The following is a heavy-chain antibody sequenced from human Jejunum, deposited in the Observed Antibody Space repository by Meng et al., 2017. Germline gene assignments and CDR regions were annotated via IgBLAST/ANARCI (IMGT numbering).Heavy chain of an antibody. V-gene: IGHV4-61*01. J-gene: IGHJ4*02. Sequence: SQTLSLTCTVSGGSVSSDSYYWSWIRQPPGKGLEWIGSALYSGSTNYNPPLKSRVTISVDTSKNQLSLNLRSVTAPDTAVYYCARRNTWYAYFDSWGQGTLVTVSS. CDR2: ALYSGST. D-gene: IGHD6-13*01. CDR3: ARRNTWYAYFDS. CDR1: GGSVSSDSYY.